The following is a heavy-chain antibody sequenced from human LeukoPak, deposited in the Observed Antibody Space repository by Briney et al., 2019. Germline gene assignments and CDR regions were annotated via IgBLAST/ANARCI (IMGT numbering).Heavy chain of an antibody. CDR3: ARDHAYRTDY. V-gene: IGHV3-7*01. CDR2: INQDESKK. Sequence: GGSLRLSCAASGFSFGNDWMCWVRQAPGKGLEWVANINQDESKKYYVDSVKGRFTISRDNAKNSLYLQMSSLRAEDTAVYYCARDHAYRTDYWGQGTLVTVSS. J-gene: IGHJ4*02. D-gene: IGHD2-2*01. CDR1: GFSFGNDW.